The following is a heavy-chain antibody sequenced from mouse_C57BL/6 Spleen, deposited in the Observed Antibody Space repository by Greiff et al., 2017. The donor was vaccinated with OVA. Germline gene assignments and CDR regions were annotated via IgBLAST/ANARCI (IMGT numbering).Heavy chain of an antibody. CDR3: ARQNGLYAMDY. CDR2: ISNGGGST. V-gene: IGHV5-12*01. Sequence: DVKLVESGGGLVQPGGSLKLSCAASGFTFSDYYMYWVRQTPEKRLEWVAYISNGGGSTYYPDTVKGRFTISRDNAKNTLYLQMSRLKSEDTAMYYCARQNGLYAMDYWGQGTSVTVSS. CDR1: GFTFSDYY. J-gene: IGHJ4*01.